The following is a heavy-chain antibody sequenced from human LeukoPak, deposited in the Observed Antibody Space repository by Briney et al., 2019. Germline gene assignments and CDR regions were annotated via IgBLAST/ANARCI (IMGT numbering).Heavy chain of an antibody. D-gene: IGHD2-15*01. Sequence: SETLSLTCAVSGDSFSSHYWTWIRQSPGTGLEWIGYISHIGRTNYNPSLKSRVTISIDTSKNQFSLKLRSVTAADTAVYYCARGRYCSADICTGGDSFDIWGQGTMVSVSP. CDR1: GDSFSSHY. CDR3: ARGRYCSADICTGGDSFDI. CDR2: ISHIGRT. J-gene: IGHJ3*02. V-gene: IGHV4-59*11.